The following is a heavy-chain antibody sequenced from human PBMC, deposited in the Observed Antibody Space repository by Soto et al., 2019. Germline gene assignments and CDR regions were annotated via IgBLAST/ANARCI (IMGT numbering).Heavy chain of an antibody. CDR3: AKDLSGTYYDFDY. V-gene: IGHV3-23*01. CDR1: GFTFSTYA. J-gene: IGHJ4*02. D-gene: IGHD1-26*01. Sequence: EVQLLESGGGLVQPGGPLRLSWAASGFTFSTYAMSWVRQAPGKGLEWVSAISGTGGSTYYPDSVKGRFTISRDNSKNTLYLQMNSLRAEDTAVYYCAKDLSGTYYDFDYWGQGTLVTVSS. CDR2: ISGTGGST.